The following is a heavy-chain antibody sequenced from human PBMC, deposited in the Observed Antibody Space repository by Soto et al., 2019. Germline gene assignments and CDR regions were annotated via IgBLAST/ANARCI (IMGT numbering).Heavy chain of an antibody. J-gene: IGHJ4*02. D-gene: IGHD3-10*01. CDR3: ARPRPNFGAVDS. Sequence: SETLSLTCAVSGYSITSSTFWGWIRQPPGKGLEWIGSIHLGGTTYYDPSLKSRVTILLDTSRNEFSLKLSSVTAADTAVYYCARPRPNFGAVDSWGQGALVTVPQ. V-gene: IGHV4-38-2*01. CDR2: IHLGGTT. CDR1: GYSITSSTF.